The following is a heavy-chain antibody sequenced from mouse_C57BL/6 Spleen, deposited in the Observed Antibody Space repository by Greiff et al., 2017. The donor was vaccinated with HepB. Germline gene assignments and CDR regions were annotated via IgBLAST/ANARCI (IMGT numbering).Heavy chain of an antibody. D-gene: IGHD2-4*01. J-gene: IGHJ4*01. CDR1: GYAFSSSW. CDR3: AKEKDYEGYYYAMAY. CDR2: IYPGDGDT. V-gene: IGHV1-82*01. Sequence: QVQLKQSGPELVKPGASVKISCKASGYAFSSSWMNWVKQRPGKGLEWIGRIYPGDGDTNYNGKFKGKATLTADKSSSTAYMQLSSLTSGDSAVYFCAKEKDYEGYYYAMAYWGHGTSVTVSS.